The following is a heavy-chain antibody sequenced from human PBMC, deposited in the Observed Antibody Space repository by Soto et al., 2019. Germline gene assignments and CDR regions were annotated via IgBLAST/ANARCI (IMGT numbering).Heavy chain of an antibody. D-gene: IGHD2-2*02. CDR2: IYYSGST. Sequence: SETLSLTCTVSGGSVSSGSYYWSWIRQPPGKGLEWIGYIYYSGSTNYNPSLKSRVTISVDTSKNQFSLKLSSVTAADTAVYYCARDVTTCSSTSCYTWFDPWGQGTLVTVSS. CDR1: GGSVSSGSYY. V-gene: IGHV4-61*01. J-gene: IGHJ5*02. CDR3: ARDVTTCSSTSCYTWFDP.